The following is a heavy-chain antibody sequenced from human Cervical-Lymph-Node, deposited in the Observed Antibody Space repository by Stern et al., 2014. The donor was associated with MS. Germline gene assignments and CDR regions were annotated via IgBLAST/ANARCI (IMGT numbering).Heavy chain of an antibody. CDR3: ARRGVTTRFDF. V-gene: IGHV5-51*01. CDR2: IYPGGSDI. Sequence: VQLVQSGAEVRKPGESLTLSCLASGYTFYSYWIGWVRQMPGKGLEWMGIIYPGGSDIRYRPSFPGHVTISTHKSTNTPYLHRRSLKASGTAMYYCARRGVTTRFDFWGQGTLVTVSS. D-gene: IGHD3-3*01. CDR1: GYTFYSYW. J-gene: IGHJ4*02.